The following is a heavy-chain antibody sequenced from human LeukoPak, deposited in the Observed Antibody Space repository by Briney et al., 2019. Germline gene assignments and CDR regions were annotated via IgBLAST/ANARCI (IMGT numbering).Heavy chain of an antibody. V-gene: IGHV3-48*04. D-gene: IGHD3-9*01. Sequence: GGSLRLSCEASGFTFSTSTMHWVRQAPGKGLEWVSYISSSGSTIYYADSVKGRFTISRDNAKNSLYLQMNSLRAEDTAVYYCATFLTGCPDWGQGTLVTVSS. CDR2: ISSSGSTI. CDR3: ATFLTGCPD. J-gene: IGHJ4*02. CDR1: GFTFSTST.